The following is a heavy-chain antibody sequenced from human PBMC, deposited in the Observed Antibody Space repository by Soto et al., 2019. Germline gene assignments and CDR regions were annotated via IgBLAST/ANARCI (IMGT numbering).Heavy chain of an antibody. D-gene: IGHD5-12*01. CDR2: IHHTGST. Sequence: SETLSLTCSVSGRSISEINSYWGWIRQTPGEGLEWIGTIHHTGSTYYNPSLKSRVIISLDTSNNQFSLKLSSVTAADTALYYCARPEGGYGSGYSWFDPWGQGTRVTVS. CDR1: GRSISEINSY. V-gene: IGHV4-39*01. CDR3: ARPEGGYGSGYSWFDP. J-gene: IGHJ5*02.